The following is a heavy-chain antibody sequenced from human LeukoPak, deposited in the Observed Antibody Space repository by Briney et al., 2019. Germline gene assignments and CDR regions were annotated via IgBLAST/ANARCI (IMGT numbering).Heavy chain of an antibody. CDR1: GFTFSSYA. J-gene: IGHJ6*02. D-gene: IGHD3-22*01. V-gene: IGHV3-66*01. CDR2: IYSGGST. Sequence: PGGSLRLSCAASGFTFSSYAMSWVRQAPGKGLEWVSVIYSGGSTYYADSVKGRFTISRDNSKNTLYLQMNSLRAEDTAVYYCARDYWDYYDSNHGMDVWGQGTTVTVSS. CDR3: ARDYWDYYDSNHGMDV.